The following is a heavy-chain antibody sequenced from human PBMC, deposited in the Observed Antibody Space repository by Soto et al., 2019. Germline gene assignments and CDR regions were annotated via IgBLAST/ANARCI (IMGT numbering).Heavy chain of an antibody. D-gene: IGHD2-2*02. CDR1: GYSFTSYW. V-gene: IGHV5-51*01. CDR3: ARLGYCRSSSCNTWGYYYGMDF. CDR2: IYPGDSYT. Sequence: PGESLKISCKGSGYSFTSYWIAWVRQMPGKGLEWMGSIYPGDSYTRYSPSFQGQVTISADKSISTAYLQWSSLKASETAMYYCARLGYCRSSSCNTWGYYYGMDFWGQGTTVTVSS. J-gene: IGHJ6*02.